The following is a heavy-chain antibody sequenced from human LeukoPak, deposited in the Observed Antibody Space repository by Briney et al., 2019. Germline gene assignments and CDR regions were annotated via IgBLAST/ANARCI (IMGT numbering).Heavy chain of an antibody. CDR1: GGTFSSYA. Sequence: ASVKVSCKASGGTFSSYAISWVRQAPGQGLEWMGGIIPIFGTANYAQKFQGRVTITADESTSTAYMELSSLGSEDTAAYYCARDQGGYSSSRGFDYWGQGTLVTVSS. D-gene: IGHD6-6*01. J-gene: IGHJ4*02. CDR2: IIPIFGTA. V-gene: IGHV1-69*13. CDR3: ARDQGGYSSSRGFDY.